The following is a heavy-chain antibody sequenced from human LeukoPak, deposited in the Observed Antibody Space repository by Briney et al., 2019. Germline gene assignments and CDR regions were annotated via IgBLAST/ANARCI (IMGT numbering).Heavy chain of an antibody. CDR2: IRSDGSAT. V-gene: IGHV3-7*01. J-gene: IGHJ4*02. CDR1: GISFSSYY. Sequence: GGSLRLSCAASGISFSSYYMHWVRQAPGGGLEWVGDIRSDGSATFYGDSAKGRFTISRDNAKSLLYLQMNSLRGEDTAVYYCARDFYGSNSLDYWGQGTLVTVSS. D-gene: IGHD2/OR15-2a*01. CDR3: ARDFYGSNSLDY.